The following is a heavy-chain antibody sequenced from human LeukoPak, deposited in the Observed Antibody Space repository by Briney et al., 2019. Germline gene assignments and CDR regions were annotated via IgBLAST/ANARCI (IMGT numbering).Heavy chain of an antibody. J-gene: IGHJ3*02. CDR3: ARRPPATCSGGSCYAVKAFDI. D-gene: IGHD2-15*01. Sequence: KASETLSLTCTVSGGGISSYYWSWIRQPPGKGLEWIGNIYYSGSTNYNPSLKSRVTISVDTSKNQFSLKLSSVTAADTAVYYCARRPPATCSGGSCYAVKAFDIWGQGTMVTVSS. V-gene: IGHV4-59*08. CDR2: IYYSGST. CDR1: GGGISSYY.